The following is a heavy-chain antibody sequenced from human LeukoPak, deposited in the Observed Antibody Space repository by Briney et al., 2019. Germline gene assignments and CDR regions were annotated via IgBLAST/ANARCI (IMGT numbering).Heavy chain of an antibody. J-gene: IGHJ3*02. D-gene: IGHD2-2*01. CDR3: AREDPGWYCSSTSCYGRAFDI. CDR2: IYTSGST. Sequence: SETLSHTCTVSGGSISSYYWSWIRQPAGKGLEWIGRIYTSGSTNYNPSLKSRVTMSVDTSKNQFSLKLSSVTAADTAVYYCAREDPGWYCSSTSCYGRAFDIWGQGTMVTVSS. V-gene: IGHV4-4*07. CDR1: GGSISSYY.